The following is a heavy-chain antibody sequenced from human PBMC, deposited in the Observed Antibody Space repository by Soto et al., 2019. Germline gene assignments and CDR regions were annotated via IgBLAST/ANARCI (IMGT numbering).Heavy chain of an antibody. V-gene: IGHV3-73*01. J-gene: IGHJ6*02. CDR2: IRSKANSYAT. D-gene: IGHD6-13*01. CDR3: TSAGYSSSRRKYYYYYYGMDV. CDR1: GFTFSGSA. Sequence: GGSLRLSCAASGFTFSGSAMHWVRQASGKGLEWVGRIRSKANSYATAYAASVKGRFTISRDDSKNTAYLQMNSLKTEDTAVYYCTSAGYSSSRRKYYYYYYGMDVWGQGTTVTVSS.